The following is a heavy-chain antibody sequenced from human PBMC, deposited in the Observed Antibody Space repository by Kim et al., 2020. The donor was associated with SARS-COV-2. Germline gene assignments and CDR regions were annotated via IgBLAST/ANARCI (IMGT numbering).Heavy chain of an antibody. Sequence: HPSPRGQVTISVDKSTNQFPLNLSSVTAADTAVYYCARVRWSGRYCFDYWGQGTLVTVSS. V-gene: IGHV4-39*06. CDR3: ARVRWSGRYCFDY. D-gene: IGHD3-3*01. J-gene: IGHJ4*02.